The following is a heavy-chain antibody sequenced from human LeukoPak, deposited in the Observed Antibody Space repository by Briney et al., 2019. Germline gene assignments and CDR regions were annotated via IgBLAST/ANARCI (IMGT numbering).Heavy chain of an antibody. CDR2: LRYDGST. D-gene: IGHD3-10*02. CDR1: GFMFRSDG. V-gene: IGHV3-30*02. J-gene: IGHJ4*02. CDR3: AKSRIYVKVG. Sequence: GGSLRLSCAASGFMFRSDGMYWVRQAPGKGLEWVAFLRYDGSTYYADSVKGRFTISRDNSKNTLYLQMNSLRAEDTAVYYCAKSRIYVKVGWGQGTLVTVSS.